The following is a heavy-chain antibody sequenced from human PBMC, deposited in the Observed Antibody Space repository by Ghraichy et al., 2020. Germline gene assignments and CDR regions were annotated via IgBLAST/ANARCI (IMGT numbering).Heavy chain of an antibody. CDR1: GYTFTSYY. CDR2: INPSGGST. V-gene: IGHV1-46*01. CDR3: ARDYYYDKEDYYYGMDV. D-gene: IGHD3-22*01. Sequence: ASVKVSCKASGYTFTSYYMHWVRQAPGQGLEWMGIINPSGGSTSYAQKFQGRVTMTRDTSTSTVYMELSSLRSEDTAVYYCARDYYYDKEDYYYGMDVWGQGTTVTVSS. J-gene: IGHJ6*02.